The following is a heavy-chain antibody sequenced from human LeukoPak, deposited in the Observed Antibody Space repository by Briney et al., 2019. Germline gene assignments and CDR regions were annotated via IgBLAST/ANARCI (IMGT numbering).Heavy chain of an antibody. J-gene: IGHJ6*03. Sequence: ASVKVSCKASGYTFTGHYMHWVRQAPGQGLEWMGWINPNSGGTNYAQKFQGRVTMTRDTSISTAYMELSRLRSDDTAVYYCARDPYFLKDYYYYMDVWGKGTTVTVSS. CDR1: GYTFTGHY. CDR3: ARDPYFLKDYYYYMDV. CDR2: INPNSGGT. V-gene: IGHV1-2*02. D-gene: IGHD3-3*01.